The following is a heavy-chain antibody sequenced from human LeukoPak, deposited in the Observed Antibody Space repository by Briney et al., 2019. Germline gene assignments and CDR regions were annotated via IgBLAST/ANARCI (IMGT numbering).Heavy chain of an antibody. CDR2: INPSSGGT. J-gene: IGHJ4*02. Sequence: ASVKVSCKASGYTFTGYYMHWVRQAPGQGLEWMGWINPSSGGTNYAQKFQGRVTMTRDTSISTAYMELSRLRSDDTAVYYCASRYYYDSSGPRLDYWGQGTLVTVSS. D-gene: IGHD3-22*01. CDR3: ASRYYYDSSGPRLDY. V-gene: IGHV1-2*02. CDR1: GYTFTGYY.